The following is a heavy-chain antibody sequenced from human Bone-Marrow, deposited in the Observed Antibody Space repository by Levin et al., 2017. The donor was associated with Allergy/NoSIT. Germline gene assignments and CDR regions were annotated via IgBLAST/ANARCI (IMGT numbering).Heavy chain of an antibody. CDR2: IDHYDVT. CDR3: ARGRSLMVPKAARQRDAVEI. CDR1: GYSITTGYF. D-gene: IGHD4/OR15-4a*01. J-gene: IGHJ3*02. Sequence: SQTLSLPCAVSGYSITTGYFWAWIRHSPGKGLEWLGSIDHYDVTHYNPSLRNRLTISVDTSKNQISLRLRSVTVADTAVYYCARGRSLMVPKAARQRDAVEIWGQGALVTVSS. V-gene: IGHV4-38-2*01.